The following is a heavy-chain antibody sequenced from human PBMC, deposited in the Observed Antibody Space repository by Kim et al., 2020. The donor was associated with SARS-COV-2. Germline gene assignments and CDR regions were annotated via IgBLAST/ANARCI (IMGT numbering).Heavy chain of an antibody. CDR1: GFTFSNAW. J-gene: IGHJ4*02. Sequence: GGSLRLSCAASGFTFSNAWMSWVRQAPGKGLEWVGRIKSKTDGGTTDYAAPVKGRFTISRDDSKNTLYLQMNSLKTEDTAVYYCTTGAGGSSWTYFDYWGQGTLVTVSS. CDR3: TTGAGGSSWTYFDY. V-gene: IGHV3-15*01. CDR2: IKSKTDGGTT. D-gene: IGHD6-13*01.